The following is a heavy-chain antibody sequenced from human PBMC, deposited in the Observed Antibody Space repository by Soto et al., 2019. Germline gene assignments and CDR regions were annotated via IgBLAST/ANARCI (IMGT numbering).Heavy chain of an antibody. CDR1: GGTFSTYA. V-gene: IGHV1-69*01. CDR2: IIPIFGTA. J-gene: IGHJ4*02. Sequence: QVQLVQSGAEVKKPGSSVKVSCKASGGTFSTYAISWVRQAPGQGLEWMGGIIPIFGTANYAQKFQGRVTITADESPSRAYMELNSLRSEDTAVYYCARDQGYDSSGYESYWGEGTLVTVSS. D-gene: IGHD3-22*01. CDR3: ARDQGYDSSGYESY.